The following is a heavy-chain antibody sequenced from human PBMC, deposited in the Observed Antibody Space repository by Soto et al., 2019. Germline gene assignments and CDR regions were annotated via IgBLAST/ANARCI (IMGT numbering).Heavy chain of an antibody. CDR1: GDSVSSNSAA. J-gene: IGHJ6*02. D-gene: IGHD2-2*01. CDR3: ARDGFSQLPPYYYYGMDV. CDR2: TYYRSKWYN. Sequence: SQTLSLTCAISGDSVSSNSAAWNWIRQSPSRGLEWLGRTYYRSKWYNDYAVSVKSRITINPDTSKNQFSLQLNSVTPEDTAVYYCARDGFSQLPPYYYYGMDVWGQGTTVTVSS. V-gene: IGHV6-1*01.